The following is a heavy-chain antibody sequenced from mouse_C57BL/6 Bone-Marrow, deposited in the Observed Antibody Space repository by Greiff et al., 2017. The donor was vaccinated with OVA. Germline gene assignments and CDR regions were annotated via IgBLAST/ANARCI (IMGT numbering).Heavy chain of an antibody. CDR1: GYTFTSYW. CDR2: IYPGSGST. D-gene: IGHD1-1*01. Sequence: QVQLQQPGAELVKPGASVKMSCKASGYTFTSYWITWVKQRPGQGLEWIGDIYPGSGSTNYNEKFKSKATLTVDTSSSTAYMQRSSLTSVDSAVYYCARRYYGSSWYFDVWGTGTTVTVSS. CDR3: ARRYYGSSWYFDV. J-gene: IGHJ1*03. V-gene: IGHV1-55*01.